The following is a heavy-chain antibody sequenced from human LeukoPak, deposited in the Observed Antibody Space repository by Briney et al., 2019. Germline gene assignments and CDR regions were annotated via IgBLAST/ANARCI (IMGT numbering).Heavy chain of an antibody. CDR1: GGTFSSYA. V-gene: IGHV1-69*01. J-gene: IGHJ6*02. CDR2: IIPIFGTA. Sequence: ASVKVSFTASGGTFSSYAISWVRQAPGQGLEWMGGIIPIFGTANYAQKFQGRVTITADESTSTAYMELSSLRSEDTAVYYCARDPFVGAIPSPGSYYYYGMDVWGQGTTVTVSS. CDR3: ARDPFVGAIPSPGSYYYYGMDV. D-gene: IGHD1-26*01.